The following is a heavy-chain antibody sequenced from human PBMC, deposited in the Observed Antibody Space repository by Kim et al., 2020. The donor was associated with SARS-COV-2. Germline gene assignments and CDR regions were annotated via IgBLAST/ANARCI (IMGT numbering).Heavy chain of an antibody. V-gene: IGHV3-7*01. CDR3: MRAPGTY. J-gene: IGHJ4*02. Sequence: GGSLRLSCVASGFIFRTYWMTWVRQPPGKGLEWVGNIRADGSEAYYADSVKGRFTISRDNAKNSLYLQMNSLRAEDTAVYYCMRAPGTYWGQRTLVIVSS. CDR2: IRADGSEA. D-gene: IGHD3-10*01. CDR1: GFIFRTYW.